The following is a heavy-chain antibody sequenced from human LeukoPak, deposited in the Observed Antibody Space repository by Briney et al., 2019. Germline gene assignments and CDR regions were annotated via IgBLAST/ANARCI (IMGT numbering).Heavy chain of an antibody. D-gene: IGHD2-15*01. CDR3: ARVAASGYLDY. CDR2: INHSGST. J-gene: IGHJ4*02. CDR1: GGSFSGYY. V-gene: IGHV4-34*01. Sequence: SETLSLTCAVYGGSFSGYYWSWIRQPPGKGLEWIGEINHSGSTNYNPSLKSRVTISVDTSKNQLSLKLSSVTAADTAVYYCARVAASGYLDYWGQGTLVTVSS.